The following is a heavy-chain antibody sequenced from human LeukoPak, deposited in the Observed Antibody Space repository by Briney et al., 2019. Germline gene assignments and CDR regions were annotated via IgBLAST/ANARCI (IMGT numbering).Heavy chain of an antibody. D-gene: IGHD5-12*01. Sequence: GGSLRLSCAASGFTFRKYWMTWVRQAPGKGLEWVAHINQDGSEEHYMDSAKARFTISKDNAKNSLSLQMNSLRAEDTAVYYCVRDGGVSGYDLLDYWGQGTLVTVSS. CDR1: GFTFRKYW. CDR3: VRDGGVSGYDLLDY. J-gene: IGHJ4*02. CDR2: INQDGSEE. V-gene: IGHV3-7*01.